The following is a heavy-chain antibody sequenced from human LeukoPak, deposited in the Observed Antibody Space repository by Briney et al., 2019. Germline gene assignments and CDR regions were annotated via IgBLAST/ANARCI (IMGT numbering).Heavy chain of an antibody. Sequence: GGSLRHSRAASGLTFSSYAMSWLRQAPGKGLAYVSAISSKGDSTYYANFAKGRFIITSENAKNTVQLEMNSLRAQDSAAYFCGIGGNVIDIWGQGGTVIVSS. J-gene: IGHJ3*02. CDR1: GLTFSSYA. CDR3: GIGGNVIDI. V-gene: IGHV3-64*01. CDR2: ISSKGDST. D-gene: IGHD2-8*01.